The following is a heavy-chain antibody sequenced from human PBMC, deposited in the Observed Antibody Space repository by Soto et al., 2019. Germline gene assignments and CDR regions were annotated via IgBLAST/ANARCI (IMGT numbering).Heavy chain of an antibody. Sequence: PGGSLKSPCSASVFTFRSYNLNWGRQAPGKGLEWVSSISDTSSSKYYADSIKGRFTISRDNAKNSLFLQMNSLRAEDTAVYFCARERGSWYYFDFWGQGTLVTVSS. J-gene: IGHJ4*02. V-gene: IGHV3-21*01. D-gene: IGHD6-19*01. CDR3: ARERGSWYYFDF. CDR1: VFTFRSYN. CDR2: ISDTSSSK.